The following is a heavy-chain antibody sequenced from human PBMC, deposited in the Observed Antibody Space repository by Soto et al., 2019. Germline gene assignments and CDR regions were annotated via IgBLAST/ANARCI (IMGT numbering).Heavy chain of an antibody. CDR3: AKRSSALGWDEPGAFDY. D-gene: IGHD6-19*01. CDR1: GFTFSSYA. CDR2: ISGSGGST. J-gene: IGHJ4*02. Sequence: EVQLLESGGGLVQPGRSLRLSCAASGFTFSSYAMSWVRQAPGKGLEWVSAISGSGGSTYYADSVKGRFTISRDNSKNTLYLQMNSLRAEDTAVYYCAKRSSALGWDEPGAFDYWGQGTLVTVSS. V-gene: IGHV3-23*01.